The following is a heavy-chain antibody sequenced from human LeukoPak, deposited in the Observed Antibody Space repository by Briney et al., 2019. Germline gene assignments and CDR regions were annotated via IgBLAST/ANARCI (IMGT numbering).Heavy chain of an antibody. J-gene: IGHJ4*02. V-gene: IGHV3-7*01. CDR1: GFTFSAYW. Sequence: GGSLRLSCAASGFTFSAYWMNWVRQAPGKGLEWVANIKEDESEKYYVDSVKGRFTISRDNAKNSLYLQMNSLRAEDTAVYYCARVNGYYYDASDPGYYFDYWGQGTLVTVSS. CDR3: ARVNGYYYDASDPGYYFDY. CDR2: IKEDESEK. D-gene: IGHD3-22*01.